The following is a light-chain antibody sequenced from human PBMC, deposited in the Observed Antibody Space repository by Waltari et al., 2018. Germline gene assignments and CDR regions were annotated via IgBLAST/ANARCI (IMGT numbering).Light chain of an antibody. Sequence: QSVLTPPPSLSGAPGQRVTISCTGSSSNIGPGYDIPWYQHLPGTAPKLLISANTNRPSGVPDRFSASKSGTSASLVITGLQAEDEADYYCQSYDTSLNVVFGGGTKLTVL. CDR2: ANT. J-gene: IGLJ2*01. V-gene: IGLV1-40*01. CDR3: QSYDTSLNVV. CDR1: SSNIGPGYD.